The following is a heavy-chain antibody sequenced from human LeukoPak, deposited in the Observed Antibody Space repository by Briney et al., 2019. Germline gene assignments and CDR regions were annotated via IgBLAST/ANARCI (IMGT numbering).Heavy chain of an antibody. V-gene: IGHV1-24*01. D-gene: IGHD5-18*01. Sequence: VSSVKVSCKVSGYTLTELSMHWVRQAPGKGVEWMGGFDPEDGETIYAQKFQGRVTMTEDTSTDTAYMELSSLRSEDTAVYYCATVRVRYSYHPEFDYWGQGTLVTVSS. CDR2: FDPEDGET. J-gene: IGHJ4*02. CDR1: GYTLTELS. CDR3: ATVRVRYSYHPEFDY.